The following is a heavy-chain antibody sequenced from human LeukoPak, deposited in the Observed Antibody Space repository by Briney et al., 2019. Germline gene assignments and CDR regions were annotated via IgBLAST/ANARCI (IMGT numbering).Heavy chain of an antibody. CDR3: ATIHRSSGTYSIDY. V-gene: IGHV4-30-4*01. CDR2: IYYTGST. Sequence: SQTLSLTCTVSGVSISSADYYWSWIRQPPGKGLEWIGDIYYTGSTSYTPSLKSRLIISLDMSRNQFSLRLSSVTAADTAVYYCATIHRSSGTYSIDYWGQGILVTVSS. CDR1: GVSISSADYY. D-gene: IGHD3-10*01. J-gene: IGHJ4*02.